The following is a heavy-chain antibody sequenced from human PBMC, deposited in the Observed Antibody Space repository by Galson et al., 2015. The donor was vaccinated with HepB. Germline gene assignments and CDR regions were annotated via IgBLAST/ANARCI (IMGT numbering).Heavy chain of an antibody. D-gene: IGHD6-19*01. CDR1: GYTFTNYA. V-gene: IGHV1-3*01. CDR2: INAGNGNT. CDR3: ARADPGIAVAGPFDY. J-gene: IGHJ4*02. Sequence: SVKVSCKASGYTFTNYAMHWVRQAPGQRLEWMGWINAGNGNTKYSQKFQGRVTITRDTSASTAYMELSSLRSEDTAVYYCARADPGIAVAGPFDYWGQGTLVTVSS.